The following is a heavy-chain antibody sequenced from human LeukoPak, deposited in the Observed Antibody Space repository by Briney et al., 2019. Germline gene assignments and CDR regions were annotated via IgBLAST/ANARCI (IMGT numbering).Heavy chain of an antibody. CDR2: IYYSGST. J-gene: IGHJ3*02. Sequence: SETLSLTCTVSGGSISSYYWSWIRRPPGKGLEWIGYIYYSGSTNYNPSLKSRVTISVDTSKNQFSLKLSSVTAADTAVYYCARQGTTDAFDIWGQGTMVTVSS. V-gene: IGHV4-59*08. CDR3: ARQGTTDAFDI. D-gene: IGHD1-1*01. CDR1: GGSISSYY.